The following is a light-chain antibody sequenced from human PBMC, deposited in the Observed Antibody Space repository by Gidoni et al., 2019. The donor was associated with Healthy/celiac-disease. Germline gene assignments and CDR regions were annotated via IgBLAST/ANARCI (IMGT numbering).Light chain of an antibody. J-gene: IGKJ4*01. Sequence: ELVLTQSPATLSLSPGERATLSCRASQSVSSYLAWYQQKPGQAPRLLIYDASNRATGIPARFSGSGSGTDFTLTISSLEPEDFAVYYCQQRSNSLTFXGXTKVEIK. V-gene: IGKV3-11*01. CDR3: QQRSNSLT. CDR1: QSVSSY. CDR2: DAS.